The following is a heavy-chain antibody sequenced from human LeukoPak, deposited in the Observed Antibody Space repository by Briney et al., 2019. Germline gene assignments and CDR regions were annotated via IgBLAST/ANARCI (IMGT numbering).Heavy chain of an antibody. V-gene: IGHV4-39*01. J-gene: IGHJ4*02. CDR3: ARRPTGSIAVAGNYFDY. Sequence: PSETLSLTCTVSGGSISSSTYYWGWIRQPPGKGLEWIVNIYYSGSTYYNPSLKSRVTISVDTSKNQFSLKLSSVTAAGTAVYYCARRPTGSIAVAGNYFDYWGQGTLVTVSS. CDR2: IYYSGST. D-gene: IGHD6-19*01. CDR1: GGSISSSTYY.